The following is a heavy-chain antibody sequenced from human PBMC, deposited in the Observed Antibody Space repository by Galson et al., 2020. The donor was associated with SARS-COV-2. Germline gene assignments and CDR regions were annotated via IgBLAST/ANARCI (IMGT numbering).Heavy chain of an antibody. Sequence: ESLKISCAASGFTFSSYAMSWVRQAPGKGLEWVSAISGSGGSTYYADSVKGRFTISRDNSKNTLYLQMNSLRAEDTAVYYCAKAPYDSSGYSDAFDIWGQGTMVTVSS. CDR1: GFTFSSYA. D-gene: IGHD3-22*01. CDR3: AKAPYDSSGYSDAFDI. V-gene: IGHV3-23*01. J-gene: IGHJ3*02. CDR2: ISGSGGST.